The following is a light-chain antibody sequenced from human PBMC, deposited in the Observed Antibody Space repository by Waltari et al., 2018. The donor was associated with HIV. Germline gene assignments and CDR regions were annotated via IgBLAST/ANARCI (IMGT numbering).Light chain of an antibody. CDR3: SSHAGSKVV. V-gene: IGLV2-8*01. CDR1: SSDVGGYNY. Sequence: QSALTQPPSASGSPGQSVTLSCTGTSSDVGGYNYVSWHQQHPGKAPKLMMYDVSKRPSGGPDRFSGAKSGNTASLTVSGRQPEDEADYYCSSHAGSKVVFGGGTRLTVL. CDR2: DVS. J-gene: IGLJ2*01.